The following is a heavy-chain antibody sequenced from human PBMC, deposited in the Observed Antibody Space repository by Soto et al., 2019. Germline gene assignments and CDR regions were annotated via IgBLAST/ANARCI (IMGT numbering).Heavy chain of an antibody. J-gene: IGHJ4*02. Sequence: EVQLVESGGGLVQPGGSLRLSCADSGFIISSNWMHWVRQAPGKGLVWVSRINSDGSTTSYADSVKGRFTISRDNAKNTLYLQMNRVRAEDTAVYYCARGPSGWYGFDYWGQGTLVTVSS. V-gene: IGHV3-74*01. CDR2: INSDGSTT. CDR3: ARGPSGWYGFDY. D-gene: IGHD6-19*01. CDR1: GFIISSNW.